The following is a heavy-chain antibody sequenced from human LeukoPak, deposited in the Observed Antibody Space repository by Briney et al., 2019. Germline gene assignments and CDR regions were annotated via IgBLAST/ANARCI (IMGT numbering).Heavy chain of an antibody. CDR1: GYTFTGYY. J-gene: IGHJ4*02. V-gene: IGHV1-2*04. Sequence: GASVKVSCKASGYTFTGYYMHWVRQAPGQGLEWMGWINPNSGGTNYAQKFQGWVTMTRDTSISTAYMELSRLRSDDTAVYYCARDYYDILTGYTPHFAYWGQGTLVTVSS. D-gene: IGHD3-9*01. CDR2: INPNSGGT. CDR3: ARDYYDILTGYTPHFAY.